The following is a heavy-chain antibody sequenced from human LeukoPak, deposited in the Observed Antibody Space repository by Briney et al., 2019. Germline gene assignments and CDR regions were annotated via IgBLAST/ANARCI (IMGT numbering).Heavy chain of an antibody. CDR3: ARAILEGGSGYDPIPRMDV. V-gene: IGHV4-38-2*02. CDR1: GYSISSGYD. D-gene: IGHD5-12*01. J-gene: IGHJ6*02. Sequence: KTSETLSLTCTVSGYSISSGYDWGWIRQPPGKGLEWIGSIYYRRTLYYNPSLTSRVTISVDTAKSQFSLKLSSVTAADTAVYYCARAILEGGSGYDPIPRMDVWGQGTTVTVSS. CDR2: IYYRRTL.